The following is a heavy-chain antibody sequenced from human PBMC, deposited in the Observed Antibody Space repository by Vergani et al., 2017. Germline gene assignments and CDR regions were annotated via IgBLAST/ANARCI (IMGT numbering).Heavy chain of an antibody. CDR2: ISYDGSNK. D-gene: IGHD6-19*01. J-gene: IGHJ3*02. CDR3: ARDLVAVAGIGAFDI. CDR1: VFTFSSYA. Sequence: QVQLVESGGGVVQPGRSLRLSCAASVFTFSSYAMHWVRQAPGKGLEWVAVISYDGSNKYYADSVKGRFTISRDNSKNTLYLQMNSLRAEDTAVYYCARDLVAVAGIGAFDIGGQGTMVTVSS. V-gene: IGHV3-30-3*01.